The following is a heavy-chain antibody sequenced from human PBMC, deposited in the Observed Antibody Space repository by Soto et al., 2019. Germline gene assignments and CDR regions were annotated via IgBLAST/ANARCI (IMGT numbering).Heavy chain of an antibody. CDR2: IIPIFGTA. CDR3: ARDQRWLQFVYYYYGMDV. D-gene: IGHD5-12*01. Sequence: GASVKVSCKASGGTFSSYAISWVRQAPGQGLEWMGGIIPIFGTANYAQKFQGRVTITADESTSTAYMELSSLRSEDTAVYYCARDQRWLQFVYYYYGMDVWGQGTTVTVPS. CDR1: GGTFSSYA. J-gene: IGHJ6*02. V-gene: IGHV1-69*13.